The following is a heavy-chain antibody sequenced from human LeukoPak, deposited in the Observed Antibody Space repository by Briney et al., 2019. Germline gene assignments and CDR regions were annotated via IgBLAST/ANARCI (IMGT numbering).Heavy chain of an antibody. D-gene: IGHD6-13*01. CDR1: GFTFSSYS. V-gene: IGHV3-48*01. Sequence: GGSLRLSCAASGFTFSSYSMNWVRQAPGKGLEWVSYISSSSSTIYYADSVKGRFTISRDNAKNSLYLQMNSLRAEDTAVYYCARGYSSSWYRGWYFDLWGRGTLVTVSS. CDR2: ISSSSSTI. CDR3: ARGYSSSWYRGWYFDL. J-gene: IGHJ2*01.